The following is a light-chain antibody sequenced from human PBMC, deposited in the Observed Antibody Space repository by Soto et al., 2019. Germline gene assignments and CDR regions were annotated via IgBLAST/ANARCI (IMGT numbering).Light chain of an antibody. CDR3: QQYNSYPT. Sequence: DIQMTQSPSTLSASAGDRVTITCRASQSISSWLAWYQQKPGKAPKLLIYKASSLESGVPSRFSGSGSGTEFTLTISSLQPGDFATYYCQQYNSYPTFGQGTKVEIK. CDR1: QSISSW. J-gene: IGKJ1*01. V-gene: IGKV1-5*03. CDR2: KAS.